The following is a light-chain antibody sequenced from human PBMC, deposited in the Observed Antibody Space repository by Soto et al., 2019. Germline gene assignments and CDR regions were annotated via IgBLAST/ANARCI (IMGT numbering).Light chain of an antibody. Sequence: DIVMTQSPLSLPVTPGEPASISCRSSQSLLHSNGYNYLDWYLQTPGQSPQLLIYLGSNRASGVPDRFSGSGSGTEFTMKISRVEAEDVGVYYCMQPLQSWTFGQGTKVEIK. V-gene: IGKV2-28*01. CDR2: LGS. CDR1: QSLLHSNGYNY. CDR3: MQPLQSWT. J-gene: IGKJ1*01.